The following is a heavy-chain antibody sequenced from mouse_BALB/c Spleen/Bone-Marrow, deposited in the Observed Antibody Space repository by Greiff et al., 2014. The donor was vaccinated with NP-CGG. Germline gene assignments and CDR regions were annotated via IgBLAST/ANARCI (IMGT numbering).Heavy chain of an antibody. V-gene: IGHV1-87*01. CDR3: ARGFGDSTSAY. Sequence: VKLQESGAELARPGASVKLSCKASGYTFTGYWMHWVKQRPGQGLEWIGIIYPGDGDTRYTEKFKGKATLTAEKSSSTAYMQLRHLTSENSAVYYCARGFGDSTSAYWGQGTPLTVSS. CDR1: GYTFTGYW. J-gene: IGHJ2*01. D-gene: IGHD5-1*01. CDR2: IYPGDGDT.